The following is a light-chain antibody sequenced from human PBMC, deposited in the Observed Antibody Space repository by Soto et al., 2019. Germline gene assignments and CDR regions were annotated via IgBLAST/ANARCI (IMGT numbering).Light chain of an antibody. CDR2: DAS. V-gene: IGKV1-12*01. Sequence: DIQMTQSPSAVSASVGDRVTITCRASQDISSRLAWYQQKAGKAPKLLISDASRLQSGVPSRFSGSESGTDFSLTISSLQPEDFATYYCHQAHSFAFTFGPGTKVEIK. J-gene: IGKJ3*01. CDR3: HQAHSFAFT. CDR1: QDISSR.